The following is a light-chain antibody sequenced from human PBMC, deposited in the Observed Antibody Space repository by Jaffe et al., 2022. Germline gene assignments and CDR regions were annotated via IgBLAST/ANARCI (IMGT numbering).Light chain of an antibody. Sequence: EIVLTQSPGTLSLSPGERATLSCRASQSVSSSYLVWYQQKPGQAPRLLIYGASSRATGIPDRFSGSGSGTDFTLTISRLEPEDFAVYYCQQYGGSPPITFGGGTKVEIK. CDR1: QSVSSSY. CDR2: GAS. V-gene: IGKV3-20*01. CDR3: QQYGGSPPIT. J-gene: IGKJ4*01.